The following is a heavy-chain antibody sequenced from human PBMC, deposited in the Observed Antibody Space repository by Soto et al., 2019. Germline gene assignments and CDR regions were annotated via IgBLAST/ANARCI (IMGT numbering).Heavy chain of an antibody. CDR1: GFTFSNAW. CDR3: TTGFTMVRGVTQNEVRWQKYYYYGMDV. D-gene: IGHD3-10*01. V-gene: IGHV3-15*01. Sequence: KPGGSLRLSCAASGFTFSNAWMSWVRQAPGKGLEWVGRIKSKTDGGTTDYAAPVKGRFTISRDDSKNTLYLQMNSLKTEDTAVYYCTTGFTMVRGVTQNEVRWQKYYYYGMDVWGQGTTVTVSS. J-gene: IGHJ6*02. CDR2: IKSKTDGGTT.